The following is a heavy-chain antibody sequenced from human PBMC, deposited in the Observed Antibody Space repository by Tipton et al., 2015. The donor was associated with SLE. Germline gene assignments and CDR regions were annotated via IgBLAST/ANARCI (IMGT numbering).Heavy chain of an antibody. J-gene: IGHJ4*02. CDR1: GFTFSRYW. D-gene: IGHD3-10*01. CDR2: IKQDGSEK. CDR3: AREGYYGSGSYTYYFDY. Sequence: SLRLSCGASGFTFSRYWMSWVRQAPGKGLEWVANIKQDGSEKYYVDSVKGRFPISRNNAKNSLYLQMNSLRAEDTAVYYCAREGYYGSGSYTYYFDYWGQGTLVTVSS. V-gene: IGHV3-7*01.